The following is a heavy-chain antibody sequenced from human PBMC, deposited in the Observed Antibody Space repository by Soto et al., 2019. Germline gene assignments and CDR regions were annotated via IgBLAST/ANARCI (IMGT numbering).Heavy chain of an antibody. CDR2: IYYSGST. CDR1: GGSISSSSYY. CDR3: ATCTSSWYVDY. V-gene: IGHV4-39*01. D-gene: IGHD6-13*01. Sequence: QLQLQESGPGLVKPSETLSLTCTVSGGSISSSSYYWGWIRQPPGKGLEWIGSIYYSGSTYYNPSLKRRVTLSVDTSKNQFSLKLSSVTAADTAVYYCATCTSSWYVDYWGQGTLVTVSS. J-gene: IGHJ4*02.